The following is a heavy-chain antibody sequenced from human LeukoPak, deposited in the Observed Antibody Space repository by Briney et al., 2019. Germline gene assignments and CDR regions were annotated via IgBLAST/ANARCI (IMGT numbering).Heavy chain of an antibody. CDR2: ISSSSSYI. V-gene: IGHV3-21*01. CDR3: ARGLVECYYDSSGYYYPEYFQH. D-gene: IGHD3-22*01. J-gene: IGHJ1*01. CDR1: GFIFDDYA. Sequence: PGRSLRLSCAASGFIFDDYAMHRVRQAPGKGLEWVSSISSSSSYIYYADSVKGRFTISRDNAKNSLYLQMNSLRAEDTAVYYCARGLVECYYDSSGYYYPEYFQHWGQGTLVTVSS.